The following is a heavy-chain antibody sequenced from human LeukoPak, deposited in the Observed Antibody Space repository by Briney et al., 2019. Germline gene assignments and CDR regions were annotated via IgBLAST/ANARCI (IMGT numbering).Heavy chain of an antibody. V-gene: IGHV3-48*03. D-gene: IGHD3-10*02. Sequence: GGSLRLSCAASRFTFRSYAMNWVRQAPGKGLGWVSYISSSGSTIYYADSVKGRFTISRDNAKNSLYLQMNSLRAEDTAVYYCAELGITMIGGVWGKGTTVTISS. CDR3: AELGITMIGGV. J-gene: IGHJ6*04. CDR1: RFTFRSYA. CDR2: ISSSGSTI.